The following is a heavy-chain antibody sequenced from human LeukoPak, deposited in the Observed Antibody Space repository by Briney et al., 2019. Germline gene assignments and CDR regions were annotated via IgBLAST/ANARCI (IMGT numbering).Heavy chain of an antibody. CDR3: ARGEVVPTYYFDY. V-gene: IGHV4-30-4*01. Sequence: SGTLSLTCTVSGGSISSGDYYWSWIRQPPGKGLEWIGYIYYSGSTYYNPSLKSRVTISVDTSKNQFSLKLSSVTAADTAVYYCARGEVVPTYYFDYWGQGTLVTVSS. CDR1: GGSISSGDYY. CDR2: IYYSGST. J-gene: IGHJ4*02. D-gene: IGHD2-15*01.